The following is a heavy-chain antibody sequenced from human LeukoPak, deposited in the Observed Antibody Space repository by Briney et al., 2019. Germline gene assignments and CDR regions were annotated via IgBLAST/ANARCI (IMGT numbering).Heavy chain of an antibody. D-gene: IGHD1-26*01. CDR1: GGSIGSSF. CDR3: ERDRSGTYYTFDV. V-gene: IGHV4-59*13. CDR2: ISYSGRT. J-gene: IGHJ3*01. Sequence: SETLSLTCSVSGGSIGSSFWNWIRLSPGKGLEWIGYISYSGRTNYSPSLKSRVTISIDTSKNQLYLTLTSVTAADTALYYCERDRSGTYYTFDVWGQGTMVSVSA.